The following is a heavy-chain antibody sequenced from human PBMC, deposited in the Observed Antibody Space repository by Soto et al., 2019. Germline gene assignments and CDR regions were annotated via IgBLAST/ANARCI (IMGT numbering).Heavy chain of an antibody. D-gene: IGHD3-3*01. CDR3: TTEHAVFGVVIATFDY. V-gene: IGHV3-15*01. J-gene: IGHJ4*02. Sequence: GVSLRLSCAAFGFTFSNAWMSWVRQAPGKXLEWVGRIKSKSDGGTTDYAAPVKGRVAISRDDSSNTLYLQMNSLKTEDTAVYYCTTEHAVFGVVIATFDYWGQGTLVTVSS. CDR2: IKSKSDGGTT. CDR1: GFTFSNAW.